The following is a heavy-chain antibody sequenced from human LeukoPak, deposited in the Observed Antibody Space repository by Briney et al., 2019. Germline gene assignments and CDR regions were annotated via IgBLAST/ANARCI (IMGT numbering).Heavy chain of an antibody. D-gene: IGHD5-12*01. J-gene: IGHJ4*02. CDR3: AKSLYSGYDWEYFDY. Sequence: GGSLRPSCAASGFTFNSYTMNWVRQAPGKGLEWVSSISSSSNYIYYADSVKGRLTISRDDAKNSLYLQMNSLRAEDTAVYYCAKSLYSGYDWEYFDYWGQGTLVTVSS. CDR2: ISSSSNYI. V-gene: IGHV3-21*01. CDR1: GFTFNSYT.